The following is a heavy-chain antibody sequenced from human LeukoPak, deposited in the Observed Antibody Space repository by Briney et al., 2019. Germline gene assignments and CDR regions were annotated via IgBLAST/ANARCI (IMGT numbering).Heavy chain of an antibody. V-gene: IGHV1-69*13. CDR2: IIPIFGTA. D-gene: IGHD5-24*01. CDR3: ARDLRDGYHPGY. Sequence: SVKVSCKASGGTFSSYAISWVRQAPGQGPEWMGGIIPIFGTANYAQKFQGRVTITADESTSTAYMELSSLRSEDTAVYYCARDLRDGYHPGYWGQGTLVTVSS. CDR1: GGTFSSYA. J-gene: IGHJ4*02.